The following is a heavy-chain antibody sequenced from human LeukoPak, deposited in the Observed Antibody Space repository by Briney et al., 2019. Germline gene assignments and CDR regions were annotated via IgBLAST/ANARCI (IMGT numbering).Heavy chain of an antibody. V-gene: IGHV1-24*01. CDR2: FDPEDGET. Sequence: ASVKVSCKVSGYTLTELSMHWVRQAPGKGLEWMGGFDPEDGETIYAQKFQGRVTMTEDTSTDTAYMELSSLRSEDTAVYYCATRSLVEGVYCDSSGYFNFDYWGQGTLVTVSS. CDR3: ATRSLVEGVYCDSSGYFNFDY. CDR1: GYTLTELS. J-gene: IGHJ4*02. D-gene: IGHD3-22*01.